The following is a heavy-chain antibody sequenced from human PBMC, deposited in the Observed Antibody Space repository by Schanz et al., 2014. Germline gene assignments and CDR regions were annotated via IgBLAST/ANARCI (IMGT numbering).Heavy chain of an antibody. CDR2: ISHDGYST. CDR1: GFGFSIYA. D-gene: IGHD3-10*01. J-gene: IGHJ4*02. V-gene: IGHV3-64*04. CDR3: ARIGGSVFDY. Sequence: VQLVESGGGLIQPGGSLRLSCAASGFGFSIYAMHWVRQAPGKGLEYVSAISHDGYSTYYADSVKGRFTISRDNSKNTLYLQMKSLRAEDTAVYYCARIGGSVFDYWAQGTLVTVSS.